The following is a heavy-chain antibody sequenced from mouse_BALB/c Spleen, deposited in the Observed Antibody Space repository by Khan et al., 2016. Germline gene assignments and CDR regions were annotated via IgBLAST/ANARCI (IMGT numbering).Heavy chain of an antibody. CDR3: AAGGNYVVNYAMDY. CDR1: DFNIKDYY. J-gene: IGHJ4*01. CDR2: IDPENGDT. D-gene: IGHD2-1*01. Sequence: VQLQQSGAELVRSGASVKLSCTASDFNIKDYYMHWVNQRPEQGLEWIGWIDPENGDTEYAPKFQGNATMTADTYSNTAYLQLSRLTSEDTAVYYCAAGGNYVVNYAMDYWGQGSSVTVSS. V-gene: IGHV14-4*02.